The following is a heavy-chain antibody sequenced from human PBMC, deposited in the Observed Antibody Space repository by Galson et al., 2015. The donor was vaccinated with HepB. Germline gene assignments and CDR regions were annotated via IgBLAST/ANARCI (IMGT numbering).Heavy chain of an antibody. CDR2: MNPISGNT. CDR3: AKDAVAGSYARYYDSSGYYYYFDY. J-gene: IGHJ4*02. CDR1: GYTFTSYD. Sequence: SVKVSCKASGYTFTSYDINCVRQATGQGLEWMGWMNPISGNTGYAQKFQGRVTMTRNTSISTAYMDLSSLRSEDTAVYYCAKDAVAGSYARYYDSSGYYYYFDYWGQGTLVTVSS. V-gene: IGHV1-8*01. D-gene: IGHD3-22*01.